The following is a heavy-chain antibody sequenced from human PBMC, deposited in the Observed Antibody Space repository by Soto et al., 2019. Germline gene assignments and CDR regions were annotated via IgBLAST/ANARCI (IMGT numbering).Heavy chain of an antibody. CDR3: ARGGYFDSSNYLAY. D-gene: IGHD3-22*01. CDR2: LSVYNGNT. CDR1: GYTFTSCP. J-gene: IGHJ4*02. Sequence: ASVKVSCKTSGYTFTSCPLSWVRQAPGQGLEWMGWLSVYNGNTKYAQNLQGRVTVTTDTSTDTAYMELSSLRPEDTAVYYCARGGYFDSSNYLAYWGLGTLVTVSS. V-gene: IGHV1-18*01.